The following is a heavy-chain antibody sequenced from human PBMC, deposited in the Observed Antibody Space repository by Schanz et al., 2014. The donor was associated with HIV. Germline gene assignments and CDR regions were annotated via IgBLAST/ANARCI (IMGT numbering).Heavy chain of an antibody. Sequence: QVRLVETGGGVVQPGRSLRLSCAASGFIFRTHGMHWVRQAPGKGLEWVAVISYDGSIEYYADSVKGRFTISRDNSKNTLHLQMNSLRSEDTAVYYCAKVGRIYSTTWIDYWGQGTLVTVSS. J-gene: IGHJ4*02. V-gene: IGHV3-30*18. CDR1: GFIFRTHG. CDR3: AKVGRIYSTTWIDY. CDR2: ISYDGSIE. D-gene: IGHD2-2*01.